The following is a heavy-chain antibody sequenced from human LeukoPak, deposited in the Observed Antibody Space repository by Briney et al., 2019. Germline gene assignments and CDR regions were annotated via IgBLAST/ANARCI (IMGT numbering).Heavy chain of an antibody. D-gene: IGHD2-2*01. V-gene: IGHV1-69*13. CDR2: ITPIFGTA. CDR1: GGTFSRLT. CDR3: ARGPVVPAAGLDY. Sequence: SVKVSCKASGGTFSRLTISWVRQAPGQGFEWMGGITPIFGTANFAQKFQGRVSITADESTSTAFMELSSLRSEDTAVYYCARGPVVPAAGLDYWGQGTLVTVSS. J-gene: IGHJ4*02.